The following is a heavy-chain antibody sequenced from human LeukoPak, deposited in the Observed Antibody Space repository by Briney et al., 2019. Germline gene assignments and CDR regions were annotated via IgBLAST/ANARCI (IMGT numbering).Heavy chain of an antibody. J-gene: IGHJ6*03. CDR2: IYYVGTT. CDR3: AREDRYSSSWYNDHYYYYYMDV. CDR1: GGSISSTSYY. D-gene: IGHD6-13*01. Sequence: KASETLSLTCSVSGGSISSTSYYWGWIRQTPGKGLEWIGSIYYVGTTYFNPSLKSRVTMSVDTSKNQFSLKLSSVTAADTAVYYCAREDRYSSSWYNDHYYYYYMDVWGKGTTVTISS. V-gene: IGHV4-39*07.